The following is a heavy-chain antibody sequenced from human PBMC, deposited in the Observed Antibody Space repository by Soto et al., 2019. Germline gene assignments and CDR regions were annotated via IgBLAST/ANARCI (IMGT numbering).Heavy chain of an antibody. D-gene: IGHD6-19*01. V-gene: IGHV1-2*02. J-gene: IGHJ6*02. Sequence: QVQLVQSGAEVKKPGASVKVSCKASGYTFTDYYMHWVRQAPGQGLEWMGWINPNSGGTNYAQKFQGRVTMTRDTSISTAYMELNRLRSDGTAVYYRAREQSPSSGWPGMDVWGQGTTVTVSS. CDR3: AREQSPSSGWPGMDV. CDR1: GYTFTDYY. CDR2: INPNSGGT.